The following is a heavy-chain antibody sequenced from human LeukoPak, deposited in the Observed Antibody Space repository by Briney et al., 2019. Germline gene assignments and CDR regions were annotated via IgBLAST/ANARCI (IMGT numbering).Heavy chain of an antibody. D-gene: IGHD6-13*01. CDR2: IRSKANSYAT. Sequence: QPGGSLRLSCAASGFTFSVSAMPWVRQASGKGLEWVGRIRSKANSYATAYAASVKGRFTISRDDSKNTAYLQMNSLKTEDTAVYYCTRLGAYSSRNDYFDYWGQGTLVTVSS. J-gene: IGHJ4*02. V-gene: IGHV3-73*01. CDR1: GFTFSVSA. CDR3: TRLGAYSSRNDYFDY.